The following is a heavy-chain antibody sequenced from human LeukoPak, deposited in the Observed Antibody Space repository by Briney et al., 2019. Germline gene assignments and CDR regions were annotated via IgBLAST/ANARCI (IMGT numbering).Heavy chain of an antibody. J-gene: IGHJ5*01. D-gene: IGHD3-10*01. CDR3: ARLVWLGESPGSWFDS. CDR1: GGSISSHY. Sequence: SETLSLTCTVSGGSISSHYWSWIRQPPGKGLEWIGYIYYSGSTNYNPSLKSRVTISPDTSKNQLFLKLNSVTAADTAVYYCARLVWLGESPGSWFDSWGQGTLVTVSS. V-gene: IGHV4-59*11. CDR2: IYYSGST.